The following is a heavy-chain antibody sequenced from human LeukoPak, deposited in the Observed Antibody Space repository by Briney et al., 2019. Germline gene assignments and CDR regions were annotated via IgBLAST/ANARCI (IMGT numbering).Heavy chain of an antibody. D-gene: IGHD3-3*01. CDR1: RYTFISYE. V-gene: IGHV1-8*01. CDR3: ARGGPDFGVIRWFDP. CDR2: MNPNSGNT. Sequence: ASVTVSCKASRYTFISYEINWVRQATGQGLEWMGWMNPNSGNTGYAQKFQGRVSMTRNTSISTAYMELSSLRSENTAVYYCARGGPDFGVIRWFDPWGQGTLVTVSS. J-gene: IGHJ5*02.